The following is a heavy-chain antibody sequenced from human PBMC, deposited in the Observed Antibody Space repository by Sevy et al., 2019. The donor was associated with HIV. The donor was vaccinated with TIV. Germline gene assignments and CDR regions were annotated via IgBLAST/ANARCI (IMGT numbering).Heavy chain of an antibody. CDR3: ANSRGRYEGSSWLYYYYIMDV. Sequence: GGSLRLSCVASGFMFSRYDMHWARQAPGKGLEWVAVISHDGSDKEYADSVKGRFTISRDNSKDTVYLQMNSLRLEDTAVYYCANSRGRYEGSSWLYYYYIMDVWGQGTTVTVSS. CDR1: GFMFSRYD. D-gene: IGHD6-13*01. CDR2: ISHDGSDK. V-gene: IGHV3-30*18. J-gene: IGHJ6*02.